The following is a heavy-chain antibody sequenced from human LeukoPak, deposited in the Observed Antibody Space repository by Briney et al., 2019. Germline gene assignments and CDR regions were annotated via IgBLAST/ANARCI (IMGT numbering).Heavy chain of an antibody. CDR1: GYTFTSYG. J-gene: IGHJ3*02. CDR3: ARGYITIFGCDAFDI. D-gene: IGHD3-3*01. CDR2: ISAYNGNT. Sequence: ASVKVSCKASGYTFTSYGISWVRQAPGLGLEWMGWISAYNGNTNYAQKLQGRVTMTTDTSTSTAYMELRSLRSDDTAVYYCARGYITIFGCDAFDIWGQGTMVTVSS. V-gene: IGHV1-18*01.